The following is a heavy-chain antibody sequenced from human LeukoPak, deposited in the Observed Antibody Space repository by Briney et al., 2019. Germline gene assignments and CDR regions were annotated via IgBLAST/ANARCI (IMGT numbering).Heavy chain of an antibody. Sequence: PSGTLSLTCTVSGDSINTYYWSWIRQPAGQGLEWIGRFYNSGTTNYNPSLRGRVTMSLDTSKNQFSLKLSSVTAADTAIYYCARGTTTGPWYFDLWGRGTLVTVSS. J-gene: IGHJ2*01. CDR1: GDSINTYY. CDR3: ARGTTTGPWYFDL. D-gene: IGHD1-14*01. CDR2: FYNSGTT. V-gene: IGHV4-4*07.